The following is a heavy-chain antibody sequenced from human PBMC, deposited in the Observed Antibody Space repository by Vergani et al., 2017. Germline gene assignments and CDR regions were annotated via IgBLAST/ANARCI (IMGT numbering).Heavy chain of an antibody. CDR2: ISGSGGST. CDR3: AKXHPYCSGGSCYSRPFDY. J-gene: IGHJ4*02. V-gene: IGHV3-23*01. Sequence: EVQLLESGGGLVQPGGSLRLSCAASGFTFSSYAMSWVRQAPGKGLEWVSAISGSGGSTYYADSVKGRFTISRDNSKNTLYLQMNSLRAEDTAVYYCAKXHPYCSGGSCYSRPFDYWGQGTLVTVSS. CDR1: GFTFSSYA. D-gene: IGHD2-15*01.